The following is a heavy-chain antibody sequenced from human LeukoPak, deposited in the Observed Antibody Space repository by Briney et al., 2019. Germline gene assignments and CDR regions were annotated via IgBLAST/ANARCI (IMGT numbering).Heavy chain of an antibody. CDR1: GGSISSSNW. CDR3: ARVRPDIVVVVAATSANYYGMDV. V-gene: IGHV4-4*02. CDR2: IYHSGST. J-gene: IGHJ6*02. Sequence: SEALSLTCAVSGGSISSSNWWSWGRQPPGRGLEWIGEIYHSGSTNYNPSLKSRVTISVDKSKNQFSLKLSSVTAADTAVYYCARVRPDIVVVVAATSANYYGMDVWGQGTTVTVSS. D-gene: IGHD2-15*01.